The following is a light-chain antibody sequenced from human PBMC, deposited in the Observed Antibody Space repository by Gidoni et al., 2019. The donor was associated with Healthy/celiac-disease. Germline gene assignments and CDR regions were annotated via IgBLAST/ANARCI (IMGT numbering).Light chain of an antibody. Sequence: DIQMTQSPSSLSASVGDRVTITCRARQGIGNDLGWYQQKPGKAPKRLIYAASSLQGGVPSRFSGSGSETEFTLTISSLQPEDFATYYCLQHNNYPFTFGPGTRVDIK. CDR1: QGIGND. CDR3: LQHNNYPFT. J-gene: IGKJ3*01. V-gene: IGKV1-17*01. CDR2: AAS.